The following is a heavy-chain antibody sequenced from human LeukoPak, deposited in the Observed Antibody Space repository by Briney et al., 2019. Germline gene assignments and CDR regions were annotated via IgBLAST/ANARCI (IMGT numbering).Heavy chain of an antibody. D-gene: IGHD3-10*01. Sequence: GGALRLSCAVSGITLSNYGMSWVRQAPGKGLEWVTRVKSRSAGETTDYAAPVKGRFTISRDDSKNTLYLQMNSLKTEDTAVYYCTLIQGWGSGSYYRDFWGQGTLVTVSS. V-gene: IGHV3-15*01. CDR2: VKSRSAGETT. CDR3: TLIQGWGSGSYYRDF. J-gene: IGHJ4*02. CDR1: GITLSNYG.